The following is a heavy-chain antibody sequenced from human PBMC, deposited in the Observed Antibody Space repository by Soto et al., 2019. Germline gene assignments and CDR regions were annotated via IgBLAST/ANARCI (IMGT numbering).Heavy chain of an antibody. V-gene: IGHV4-39*01. CDR1: GGSITSSSHY. J-gene: IGHJ4*02. CDR2: IYYDGNT. Sequence: QLQLQESGPGLVKPSETLSLTCTVSGGSITSSSHYWGWIRQPPGKGLECIGNIYYDGNTYYNPSLKRRVTISLDTSKNQFSLRLNSVTAADTAVYYCASSSIAPRLFMYPFDYWGQGTLVTVSS. D-gene: IGHD6-6*01. CDR3: ASSSIAPRLFMYPFDY.